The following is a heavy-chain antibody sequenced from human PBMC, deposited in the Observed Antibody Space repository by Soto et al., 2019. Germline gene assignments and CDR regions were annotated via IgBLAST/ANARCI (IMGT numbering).Heavy chain of an antibody. CDR3: AKNRGSGTSFYYDMAV. CDR1: GFTFSSYA. Sequence: SLRLSCAASGFTFSSYAMSWVRQAPGKGLEWVSVIRGGGGTTYYADSVMGRFTISRDNSKNTLYLQMNSLRVDDTAIYYCAKNRGSGTSFYYDMAVWGQGTTVTVSS. V-gene: IGHV3-23*01. CDR2: IRGGGGTT. J-gene: IGHJ6*02. D-gene: IGHD3-10*01.